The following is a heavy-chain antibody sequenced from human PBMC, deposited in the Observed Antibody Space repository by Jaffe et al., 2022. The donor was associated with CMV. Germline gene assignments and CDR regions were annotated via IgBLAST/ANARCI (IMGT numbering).Heavy chain of an antibody. D-gene: IGHD4-4*01. Sequence: QLQLQESGPGLVKPSETLSLTCTVSGGSISSSSYYWGWIRQPPGKGLEWIGSIYYSGSTYYNPSLKSRVTISVDTSKNQFSLKLSSVTAADTAVYYCARRTYSNYVFDYWGQGTLVTVSS. CDR3: ARRTYSNYVFDY. J-gene: IGHJ4*02. CDR1: GGSISSSSYY. V-gene: IGHV4-39*01. CDR2: IYYSGST.